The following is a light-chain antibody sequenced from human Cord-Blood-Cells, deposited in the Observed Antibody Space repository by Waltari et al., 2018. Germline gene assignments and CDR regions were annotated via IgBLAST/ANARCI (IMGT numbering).Light chain of an antibody. CDR3: QQYGSSPPTWT. CDR2: GAS. V-gene: IGKV3-20*01. J-gene: IGKJ1*01. CDR1: QSVSSSY. Sequence: EIVLTQSPGTLSLSPGERATLSCRARQSVSSSYLAWYQQKPGQAPRLLIYGASRRATGIPNRFSGSGSGTDFTLTISRLEPEDFAVYYCQQYGSSPPTWTFGQGTKVEIK.